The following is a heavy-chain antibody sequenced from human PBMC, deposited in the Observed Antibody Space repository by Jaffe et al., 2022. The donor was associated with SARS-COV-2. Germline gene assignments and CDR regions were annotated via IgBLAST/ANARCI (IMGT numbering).Heavy chain of an antibody. D-gene: IGHD1-1*01. V-gene: IGHV3-21*01. CDR3: ARDLRGLENYYYYGMDV. CDR2: ISSSSSYI. Sequence: EVQLVESGGGLVKPGGSLRLSCAASGFTFSSYSMNWVRQAPGKGLEWVSSISSSSSYIYYADSVKGRFTISRDNAKNSLYLQMNSLRAEDTAVYYCARDLRGLENYYYYGMDVWGQGTTVTVSS. J-gene: IGHJ6*02. CDR1: GFTFSSYS.